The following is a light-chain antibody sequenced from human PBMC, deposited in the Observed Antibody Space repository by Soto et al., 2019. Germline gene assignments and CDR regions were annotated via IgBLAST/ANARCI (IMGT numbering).Light chain of an antibody. Sequence: EIVLTQSPGTLSLSPGERATLSCRASQSVSSSYLAWYQQKPGQAPRLLIYGASSRATGIPDRFSGSGSWTFFTLTISRLGPEDFAVYYCQQYGSSPKDFGPGTKVDI. J-gene: IGKJ3*01. CDR1: QSVSSSY. CDR2: GAS. V-gene: IGKV3-20*01. CDR3: QQYGSSPKD.